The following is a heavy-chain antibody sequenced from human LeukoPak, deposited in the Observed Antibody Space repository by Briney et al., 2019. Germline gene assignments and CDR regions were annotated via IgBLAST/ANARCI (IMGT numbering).Heavy chain of an antibody. D-gene: IGHD2-21*01. CDR3: AKDIRFIGVYLDY. V-gene: IGHV3-30-3*02. J-gene: IGHJ4*02. Sequence: PGRSLRLSCAASGFTFSNYAMHWVRQAPGKGLEWVAVISYDGSNKYYADSVQGRFTISRDNSKNTLYLQMNSLRVEDTALYYCAKDIRFIGVYLDYWGQGTLVTVSS. CDR2: ISYDGSNK. CDR1: GFTFSNYA.